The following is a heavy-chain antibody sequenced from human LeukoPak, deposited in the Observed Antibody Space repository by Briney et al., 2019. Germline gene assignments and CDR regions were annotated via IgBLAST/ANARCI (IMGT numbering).Heavy chain of an antibody. CDR3: ARDDSWAFDS. CDR2: ISTGSGSSM. D-gene: IGHD2-15*01. J-gene: IGHJ3*02. CDR1: GFTFSSYS. Sequence: GGSLRLSCAASGFTFSSYSMNWVRQAPGKGPEWVSYISTGSGSSMHYADSVKGRFSISRDNDKNSLYLHMNSLRDEDTAVYHCARDDSWAFDSWGQGAMVTVSS. V-gene: IGHV3-48*02.